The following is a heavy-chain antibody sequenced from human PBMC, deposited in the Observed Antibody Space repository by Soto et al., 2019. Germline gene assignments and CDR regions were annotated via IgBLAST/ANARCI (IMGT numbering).Heavy chain of an antibody. Sequence: QVQLVESGGGVVQPGRSLRLSCAASGFTFSSYGMHWVRQAPGKGLEWVAVIWYDGSNKYYAGSVKGRFTISRDNSKNTLYLQTNSLRAEDTAVYYCAIIHGYGDYVPFVYWGQGTLVTVSS. V-gene: IGHV3-33*01. J-gene: IGHJ4*02. D-gene: IGHD4-17*01. CDR3: AIIHGYGDYVPFVY. CDR2: IWYDGSNK. CDR1: GFTFSSYG.